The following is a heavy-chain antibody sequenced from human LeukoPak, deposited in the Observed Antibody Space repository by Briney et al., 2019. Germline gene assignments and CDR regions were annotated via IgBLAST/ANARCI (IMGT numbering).Heavy chain of an antibody. V-gene: IGHV4-34*01. CDR3: ARRGLWGLW. CDR2: INHSGST. J-gene: IGHJ4*02. Sequence: SETLSLTCAVYGGSFSGYYWSWIRQPPGKGLEWIGEINHSGSTNYNPSLKSRVTISVDTSKNQFSLRLSSVTAADTAVYYCARRGLWGLWGGQGTLVTVSS. D-gene: IGHD2/OR15-2a*01. CDR1: GGSFSGYY.